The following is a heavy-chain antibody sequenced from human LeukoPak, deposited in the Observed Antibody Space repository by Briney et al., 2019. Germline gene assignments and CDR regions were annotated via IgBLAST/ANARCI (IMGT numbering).Heavy chain of an antibody. D-gene: IGHD2-15*01. CDR2: ISAYNGNT. CDR3: ARDKRSVVVVVHDAFDI. V-gene: IGHV1-18*01. Sequence: ASVKVSCKASGYTFTSYGISWVRQAPGQGLEWMGWISAYNGNTNYAQKLQGRVTMTTDTSTSTAYMELRSLRSDDTAVYYCARDKRSVVVVVHDAFDIWGQGTMVTVSS. CDR1: GYTFTSYG. J-gene: IGHJ3*02.